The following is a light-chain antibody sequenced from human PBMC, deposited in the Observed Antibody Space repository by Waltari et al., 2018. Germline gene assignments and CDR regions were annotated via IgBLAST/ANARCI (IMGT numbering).Light chain of an antibody. Sequence: EIVMTQSQATLSVSPGDRATLSCRASQSVGSNLVWYQQKSGQAPRLLIYGASTRATGVPARFSGSGSGTDFTLTISSLQSEDFALYYCQQYNNWPWTFGQGTKVEIK. J-gene: IGKJ1*01. CDR3: QQYNNWPWT. V-gene: IGKV3-15*01. CDR1: QSVGSN. CDR2: GAS.